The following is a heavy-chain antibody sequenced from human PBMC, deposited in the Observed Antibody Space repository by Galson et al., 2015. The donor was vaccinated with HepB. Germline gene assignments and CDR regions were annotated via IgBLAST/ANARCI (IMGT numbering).Heavy chain of an antibody. Sequence: SVKVSCKASGYTFTSYAMNWERQAPGQGLEWMGWINTNTGNPTYAQGFTGRFVFSLDTSVSTAYLQISSLKAEDTAVYYCARAFSKEDIVVVPAALPDYWGQGTLVTVSS. D-gene: IGHD2-2*01. CDR2: INTNTGNP. CDR3: ARAFSKEDIVVVPAALPDY. J-gene: IGHJ4*02. V-gene: IGHV7-4-1*02. CDR1: GYTFTSYA.